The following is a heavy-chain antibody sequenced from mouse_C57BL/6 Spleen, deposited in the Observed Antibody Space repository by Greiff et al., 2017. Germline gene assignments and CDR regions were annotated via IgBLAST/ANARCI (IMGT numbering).Heavy chain of an antibody. D-gene: IGHD1-1*01. V-gene: IGHV1-59*01. Sequence: VQLQQSGAELVRPGTSVKLSCKASGYTFTSYWMHWVKQRPGQGLEWIGVIDPSDSYTNYNQKLKGKATLTVDTSSSTAYMQLSSLTSEDSAVYYCAYYYGSSYRYFDYWGQGTTLTVSS. J-gene: IGHJ2*01. CDR2: IDPSDSYT. CDR3: AYYYGSSYRYFDY. CDR1: GYTFTSYW.